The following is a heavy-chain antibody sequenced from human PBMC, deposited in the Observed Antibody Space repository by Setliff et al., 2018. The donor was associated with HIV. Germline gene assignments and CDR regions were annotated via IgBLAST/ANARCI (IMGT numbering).Heavy chain of an antibody. CDR3: ARHRDPPGTSWIYYYYYMDL. CDR2: IYYSGST. CDR1: GGSISSSSYY. D-gene: IGHD6-13*01. J-gene: IGHJ6*03. Sequence: SETLSLTCTVSGGSISSSSYYWGWIRQPPGKGLEWIANIYYSGSTFYNPSLKSRLTISVDTSKNHVSLRLSSVTAADTGVYYCARHRDPPGTSWIYYYYYMDLWGGGTTVTVSS. V-gene: IGHV4-39*01.